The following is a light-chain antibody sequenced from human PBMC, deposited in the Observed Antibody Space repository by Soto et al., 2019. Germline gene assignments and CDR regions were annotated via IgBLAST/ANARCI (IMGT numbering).Light chain of an antibody. J-gene: IGLJ1*01. CDR3: SSYTSSSTL. CDR2: DVS. Sequence: QSALPQPASVSGSPGQSITLSCTGTSSDVGGYNYVSWYQQHPGKAPKLMIYDVSNRPSGVSNRFSGSKSGNTASLTISGLQAEDEADYYCSSYTSSSTLFGTGTKLTVL. V-gene: IGLV2-14*01. CDR1: SSDVGGYNY.